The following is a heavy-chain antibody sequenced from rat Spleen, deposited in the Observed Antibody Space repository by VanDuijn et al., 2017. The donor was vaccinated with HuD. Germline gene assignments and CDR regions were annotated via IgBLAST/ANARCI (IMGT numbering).Heavy chain of an antibody. V-gene: IGHV3-1*01. CDR2: ISRSGTT. J-gene: IGHJ1*01. Sequence: EVQLQESGPGLVKPSQSFSLTCSVTGHSITSYYWGWIRQFPGNEMEWIGHISRSGTTTYNPSLKSRISITRDTSKNQFFLQVISVTTEDTATYYCARGVYGYNPYWYFDFWGPGTMVTVSS. D-gene: IGHD1-9*01. CDR3: ARGVYGYNPYWYFDF. CDR1: GHSITSYY.